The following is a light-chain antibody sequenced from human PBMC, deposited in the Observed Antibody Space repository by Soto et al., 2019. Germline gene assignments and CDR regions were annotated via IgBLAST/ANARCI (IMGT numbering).Light chain of an antibody. J-gene: IGKJ4*01. CDR2: VAS. Sequence: IVMTQSPATLSVSPGERATLSCRASQSVSSNLAWYQQKPGQTPKLLIYVASTRATGIPARFSGSGSGTEFTLTISSLQSEDFAVYYCQQYNVWPLTFGGRTKVEFK. CDR1: QSVSSN. CDR3: QQYNVWPLT. V-gene: IGKV3-15*01.